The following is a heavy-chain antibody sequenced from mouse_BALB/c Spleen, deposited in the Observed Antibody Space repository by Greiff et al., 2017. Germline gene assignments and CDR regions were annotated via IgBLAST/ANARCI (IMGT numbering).Heavy chain of an antibody. CDR2: ISSGGSYT. CDR1: GFTFSSYA. J-gene: IGHJ4*01. CDR3: ARDGASNWDYAMDY. D-gene: IGHD4-1*01. V-gene: IGHV5-9-4*01. Sequence: EVMLVESGGGLVKPGGSLKLSCAASGFTFSSYAMSWVRQSPEKRLEWVAEISSGGSYTYYPDTVTGRFTISRDNAKNTLYLEMSSLRSEDTAMYYCARDGASNWDYAMDYWGQGTSVTVSS.